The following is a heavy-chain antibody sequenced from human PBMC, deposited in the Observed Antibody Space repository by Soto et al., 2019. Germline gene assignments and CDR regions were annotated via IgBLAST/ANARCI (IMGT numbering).Heavy chain of an antibody. J-gene: IGHJ4*02. CDR3: ARERSGYYDSSGYHYFDY. D-gene: IGHD3-22*01. Sequence: TLSLTCAVYGGSFSGYYWSWIRQPPGKGLEWIGEINHSGSTNYNPSLKSRVTISVDTSKNQFSLKLSSVTAADTAVYYCARERSGYYDSSGYHYFDYWGQGTLVTVSS. CDR1: GGSFSGYY. CDR2: INHSGST. V-gene: IGHV4-34*01.